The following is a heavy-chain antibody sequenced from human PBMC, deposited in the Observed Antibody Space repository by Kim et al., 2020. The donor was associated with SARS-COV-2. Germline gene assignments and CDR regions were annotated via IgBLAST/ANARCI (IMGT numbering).Heavy chain of an antibody. D-gene: IGHD3-3*01. CDR1: GFTFSSYS. V-gene: IGHV3-21*01. Sequence: GGSLRLSCAASGFTFSSYSMNWVRQAPGKGLEWVSSISSSSSCIYYADSVKGRFTISRDNTKNSLYLQMNSLRAEDTAVYYCARVGLRFLRYNYYMDVWGQGTPVTVSS. J-gene: IGHJ6*03. CDR3: ARVGLRFLRYNYYMDV. CDR2: ISSSSSCI.